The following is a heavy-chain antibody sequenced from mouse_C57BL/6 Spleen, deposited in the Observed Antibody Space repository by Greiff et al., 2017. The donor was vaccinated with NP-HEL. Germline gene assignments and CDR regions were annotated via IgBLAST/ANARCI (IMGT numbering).Heavy chain of an antibody. J-gene: IGHJ1*03. D-gene: IGHD2-4*01. CDR3: ARSAGYDYGDFDV. V-gene: IGHV1-81*01. Sequence: QVQLQQSGAELARPGASVKLSCKASGYTFTSYGISWVKQRTGQGLEWIGEIYPRSGNTYYNEKFKGKATLTADKSSSTAYMELRSLTSEDSAVYFCARSAGYDYGDFDVWGTGTTVTVSS. CDR2: IYPRSGNT. CDR1: GYTFTSYG.